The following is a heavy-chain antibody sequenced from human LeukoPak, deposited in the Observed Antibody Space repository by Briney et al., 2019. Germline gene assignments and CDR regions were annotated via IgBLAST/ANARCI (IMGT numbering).Heavy chain of an antibody. V-gene: IGHV1-18*01. CDR3: AYEQQLAFDY. CDR2: ISAYNGNT. Sequence: VASVKVSWKASGYTFTSYGISWVRQAPGQGLEWMGWISAYNGNTNYAQKLQGRVTMTTDTSTSTAYMELRSLRSDDTAVYYCAYEQQLAFDYWGQGTLVTVSS. CDR1: GYTFTSYG. J-gene: IGHJ4*02. D-gene: IGHD6-13*01.